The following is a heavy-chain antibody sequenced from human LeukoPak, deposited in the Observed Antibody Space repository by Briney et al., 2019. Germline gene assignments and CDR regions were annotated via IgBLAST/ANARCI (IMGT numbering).Heavy chain of an antibody. CDR3: ARHGYGSGKRRGRYYFDY. Sequence: SETLSLTCAVYGGSFSGYYWSWIRQPPGKGLEWIGEINHSGSTNYNPSLKSRVTISVDTSKNQFSLKLSSVTAADTAVYYCARHGYGSGKRRGRYYFDYWGQGTLVTVSS. D-gene: IGHD3-10*01. CDR2: INHSGST. CDR1: GGSFSGYY. J-gene: IGHJ4*02. V-gene: IGHV4-34*01.